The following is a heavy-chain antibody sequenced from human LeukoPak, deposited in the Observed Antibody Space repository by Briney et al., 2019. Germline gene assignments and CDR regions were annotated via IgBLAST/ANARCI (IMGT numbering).Heavy chain of an antibody. CDR2: ISDSAGST. D-gene: IGHD3-10*01. Sequence: GGSLRLSCAASGFTFSSFAMSWVRQAPGKGLEWLSTISDSAGSTYYADSVKGRFTISRDNSKNTLYLDMNSLRAEDTAVYYCAKLGNFATGSYSDWGQGTLVTVSS. V-gene: IGHV3-23*01. J-gene: IGHJ4*02. CDR3: AKLGNFATGSYSD. CDR1: GFTFSSFA.